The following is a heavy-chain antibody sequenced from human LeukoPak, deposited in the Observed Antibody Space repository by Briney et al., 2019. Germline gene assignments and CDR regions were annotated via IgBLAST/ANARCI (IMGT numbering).Heavy chain of an antibody. CDR2: INQDGSEK. J-gene: IGHJ4*02. V-gene: IGHV3-7*04. Sequence: GGSLRLSCAASGFTFSSYWMTWVRQAPGKGLQWVANINQDGSEKYYVDYVKGRFTISRDNAKNSLYLQMKSLRIEDTAVYYCARYGALDYWGQGTLVTVS. D-gene: IGHD4-17*01. CDR3: ARYGALDY. CDR1: GFTFSSYW.